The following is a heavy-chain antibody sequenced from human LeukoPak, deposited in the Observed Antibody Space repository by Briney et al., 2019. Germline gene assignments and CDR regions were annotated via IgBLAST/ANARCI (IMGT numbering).Heavy chain of an antibody. Sequence: GASVKVSCKASGGTFSSYAISWVRQAPGQGLEWMGGIIPIFGTANYAQKFQGRVTITTDESTSTAYMELSSLRSEDTAVYYCARGGPGTVTTPGYFDYWGQGTLVTVSS. CDR3: ARGGPGTVTTPGYFDY. CDR1: GGTFSSYA. D-gene: IGHD4-11*01. J-gene: IGHJ4*02. CDR2: IIPIFGTA. V-gene: IGHV1-69*05.